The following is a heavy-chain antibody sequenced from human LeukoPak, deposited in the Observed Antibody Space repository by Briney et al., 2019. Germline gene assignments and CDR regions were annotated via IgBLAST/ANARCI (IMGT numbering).Heavy chain of an antibody. D-gene: IGHD1-26*01. CDR1: GLAVSSNY. J-gene: IGHJ4*02. CDR2: IYSGGST. Sequence: GGSLRLSCAASGLAVSSNYMSWVRQAPGKGLEWVSIIYSGGSTEYTNSVKGRFTISRDNSKNMVYLQMNSLRAEDTAVYYCARGDSGSWNYKRGFGYWGQGTLVTVSS. V-gene: IGHV3-53*05. CDR3: ARGDSGSWNYKRGFGY.